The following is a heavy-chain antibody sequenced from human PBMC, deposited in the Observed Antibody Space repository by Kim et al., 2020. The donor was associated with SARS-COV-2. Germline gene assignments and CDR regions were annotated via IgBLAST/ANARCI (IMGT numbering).Heavy chain of an antibody. V-gene: IGHV3-33*01. CDR1: GFTFSTSL. D-gene: IGHD3-10*01. J-gene: IGHJ4*02. CDR3: ARQDSLVRGSMLW. Sequence: GGSLRLSCATSGFTFSTSLMHWVRQAPGKGLDWVAVIWYDGSNKYYGDSVMGRFTISRDNSKNTLYLQMNSLRADDTAIYYCARQDSLVRGSMLWWGQGTLVTVSS. CDR2: IWYDGSNK.